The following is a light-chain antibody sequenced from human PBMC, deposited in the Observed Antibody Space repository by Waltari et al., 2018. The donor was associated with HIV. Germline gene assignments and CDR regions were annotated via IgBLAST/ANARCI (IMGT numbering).Light chain of an antibody. Sequence: QSALTQPPSASGSPGQSVTIPCTGTSSDVGGYNYVSWYQQHPGKAPKLMIYEDSKRPSGVPDRFSGSKSGNTASLTVSGLQAEDEADYYCSSYAGSNSYVFGTGTKVTVL. CDR1: SSDVGGYNY. CDR3: SSYAGSNSYV. J-gene: IGLJ1*01. CDR2: EDS. V-gene: IGLV2-8*01.